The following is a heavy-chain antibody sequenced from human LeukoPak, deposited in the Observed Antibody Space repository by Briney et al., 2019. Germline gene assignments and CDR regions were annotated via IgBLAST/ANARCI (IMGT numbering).Heavy chain of an antibody. J-gene: IGHJ4*02. V-gene: IGHV3-23*01. CDR2: ISGSGGNT. D-gene: IGHD2/OR15-2a*01. CDR1: GFTFSSYA. CDR3: AKAHTSTYFYYFDY. Sequence: PGGSLRLSCSASGFTFSSYATTWVRQAPGKGLEWVSAISGSGGNTYYADSVKGRFTISRDNSKNTLFLQMNSLRAEDTAVYYCAKAHTSTYFYYFDYWGQGTLVTVSS.